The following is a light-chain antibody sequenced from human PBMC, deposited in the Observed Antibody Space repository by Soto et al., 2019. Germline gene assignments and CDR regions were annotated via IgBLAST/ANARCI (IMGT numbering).Light chain of an antibody. CDR2: DVK. V-gene: IGLV2-14*03. CDR1: NNDVGAYNY. J-gene: IGLJ1*01. Sequence: QSALAQPASVSGSPGQSITISCAGTNNDVGAYNYVSWYQQLPGKAPKLLIYDVKYRPSGVSSRFSGSRSGNTASLTISGLQTEDEADYYCISFTSGSPPYVLGTGTKVTVL. CDR3: ISFTSGSPPYV.